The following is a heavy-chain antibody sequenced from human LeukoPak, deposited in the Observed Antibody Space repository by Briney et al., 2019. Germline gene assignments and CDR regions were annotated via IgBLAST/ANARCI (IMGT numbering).Heavy chain of an antibody. CDR2: MNPNSGNT. D-gene: IGHD1-26*01. CDR3: ARGPYSGSYSD. V-gene: IGHV1-8*02. J-gene: IGHJ4*02. CDR1: GYIFTNYY. Sequence: GASVKVSCKASGYIFTNYYMHWVRQATGQGLEWMGWMNPNSGNTGYAQKFQGRVTMTRNTSISTAYMELCSLRSEDTAVYYCARGPYSGSYSDWGQGTLVTVSS.